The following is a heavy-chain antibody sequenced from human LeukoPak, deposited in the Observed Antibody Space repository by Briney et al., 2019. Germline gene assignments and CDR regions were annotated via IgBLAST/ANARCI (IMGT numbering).Heavy chain of an antibody. D-gene: IGHD5-12*01. Sequence: GGSLRLSCAASGFTYIDYYMSWIRRAPGKGLEWISYISSSGNTKYYADSVKGRFTISRDNAKNSLYLQMNSLRAEDTAVYYCARRYNDSDDPDYWGQGTLVTVSS. CDR2: ISSSGNTK. V-gene: IGHV3-11*04. CDR1: GFTYIDYY. J-gene: IGHJ4*02. CDR3: ARRYNDSDDPDY.